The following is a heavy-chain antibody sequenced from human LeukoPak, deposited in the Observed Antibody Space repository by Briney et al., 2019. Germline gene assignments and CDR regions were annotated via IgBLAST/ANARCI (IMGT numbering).Heavy chain of an antibody. CDR1: GFTFSSYW. J-gene: IGHJ4*02. Sequence: GGSLRLSCAASGFTFSSYWMSWVRQAPGKGLEWVSYISSSGSTIYYADSVRGRFTISRDNAKNSLHLQMNSLRVEDTAVYYCATLLVYGSGAEAFDYWGQGTLVTVSS. D-gene: IGHD3-10*01. CDR3: ATLLVYGSGAEAFDY. V-gene: IGHV3-48*04. CDR2: ISSSGSTI.